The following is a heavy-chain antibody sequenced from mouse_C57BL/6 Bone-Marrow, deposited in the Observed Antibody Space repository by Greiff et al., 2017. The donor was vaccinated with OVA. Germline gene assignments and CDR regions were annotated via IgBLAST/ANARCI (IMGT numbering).Heavy chain of an antibody. V-gene: IGHV7-1*01. CDR1: GFTFSDFY. CDR3: ARDAFTTEDFDY. J-gene: IGHJ2*01. Sequence: DVMLVESGGGLVQSGRSLRLSCATSGFTFSDFYMEWVRQAPGKGLEWIAASRNKANDYTTEYSASVKGRFIVSRDTSQSILYLQMNALRAEDTAIYYCARDAFTTEDFDYWGQGTTLTVSS. D-gene: IGHD1-1*01. CDR2: SRNKANDYTT.